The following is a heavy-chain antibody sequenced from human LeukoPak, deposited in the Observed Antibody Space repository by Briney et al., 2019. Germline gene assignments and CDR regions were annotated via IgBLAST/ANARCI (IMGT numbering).Heavy chain of an antibody. J-gene: IGHJ3*02. D-gene: IGHD5-24*01. V-gene: IGHV3-23*01. CDR3: ARDLRRDGYDAFDI. CDR2: ISPPGAIT. CDR1: GFHFSTHG. Sequence: GGSLRLSCAASGFHFSTHGMNWVRQAPGKGLEWVSGISPPGAITYYADSVMGRFTISRDNRKNTVSLQMNSLRAEDTALYYCARDLRRDGYDAFDIWGQGTMVTVSS.